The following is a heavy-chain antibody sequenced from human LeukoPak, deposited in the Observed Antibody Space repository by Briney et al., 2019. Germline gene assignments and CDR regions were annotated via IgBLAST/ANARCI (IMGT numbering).Heavy chain of an antibody. J-gene: IGHJ4*02. CDR1: EFSVGSNY. CDR3: ARVGSPFAMDY. V-gene: IGHV3-66*01. Sequence: GGSLRLSCAASEFSVGSNYMTWVRQAPGKGLEWVSLIYSGGSTYYADSVKGRFTISRDNSKNTLYLQMNNLRAEDTAVYYCARVGSPFAMDYWGQGTLVTVSS. D-gene: IGHD3-10*01. CDR2: IYSGGST.